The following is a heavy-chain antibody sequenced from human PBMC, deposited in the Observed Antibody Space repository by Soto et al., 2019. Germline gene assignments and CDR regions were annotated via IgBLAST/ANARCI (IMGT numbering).Heavy chain of an antibody. J-gene: IGHJ6*02. D-gene: IGHD3-10*01. Sequence: PSETLSLTCTVSGGSISSGGYYWSWIRQHPGKGLEWIGYIYYSGSTYYNPSLKSRVTISVDTSKNQFSLKLSSVTAADTAVYYCARKAAGLTMVRGVALLDAGYYYGMDVWGQGTTVTVSS. V-gene: IGHV4-31*03. CDR3: ARKAAGLTMVRGVALLDAGYYYGMDV. CDR2: IYYSGST. CDR1: GGSISSGGYY.